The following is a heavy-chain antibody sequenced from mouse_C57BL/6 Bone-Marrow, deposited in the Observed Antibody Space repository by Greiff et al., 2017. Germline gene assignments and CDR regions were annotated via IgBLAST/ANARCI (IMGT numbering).Heavy chain of an antibody. D-gene: IGHD1-1*01. CDR3: ARWDYGSSLGYWYFDV. CDR1: GYTFTSYW. V-gene: IGHV1-55*01. CDR2: IYPGSGST. J-gene: IGHJ1*03. Sequence: QVQLKESGAELVKPGASVKMSCKASGYTFTSYWITWVKQRPGQGLEWIGDIYPGSGSTNYNEKFRSKATLTVDTSSSTAYMQLSSLTSEDSAVXYCARWDYGSSLGYWYFDVWGTGTTVTVSS.